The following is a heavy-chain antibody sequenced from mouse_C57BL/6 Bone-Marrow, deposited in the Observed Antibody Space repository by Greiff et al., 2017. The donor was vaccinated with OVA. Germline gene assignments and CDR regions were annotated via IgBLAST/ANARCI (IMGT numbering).Heavy chain of an antibody. Sequence: VQLKQSGAELVRPGASVKLSCTASGFNIKDDYMHWVKQRPEQGLEWIGWIDPENGDTEYASKFQGKATITADTSSNTAYLQLSSLTSEDTAVYYCTTCLYYYGSSPPWFAYWGQGTLVTVSA. CDR3: TTCLYYYGSSPPWFAY. CDR2: IDPENGDT. CDR1: GFNIKDDY. D-gene: IGHD1-1*01. J-gene: IGHJ3*01. V-gene: IGHV14-4*01.